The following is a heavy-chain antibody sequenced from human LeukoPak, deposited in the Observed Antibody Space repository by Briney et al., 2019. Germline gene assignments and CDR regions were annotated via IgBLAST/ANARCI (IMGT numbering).Heavy chain of an antibody. V-gene: IGHV3-23*01. J-gene: IGHJ5*02. CDR1: GFTFSSYA. Sequence: GGSLRLSCAASGFTFSSYAMSWVRQAPGKGLEWVSAISGSGGSTYYADSVKGRFTISRDNSKNTLYLQMNSLRAKDTAVYYCAKSPYYYDSSGQLGTKDNWFDPWGQGTLVTVSS. CDR3: AKSPYYYDSSGQLGTKDNWFDP. D-gene: IGHD3-22*01. CDR2: ISGSGGST.